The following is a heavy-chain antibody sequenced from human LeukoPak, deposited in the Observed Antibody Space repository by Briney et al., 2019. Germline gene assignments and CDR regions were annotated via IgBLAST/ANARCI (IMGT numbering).Heavy chain of an antibody. CDR1: GYTFGNYG. D-gene: IGHD6-19*01. CDR3: ARSRGQWLERVYYYYAMDV. CDR2: ISAYNGQT. Sequence: ASVKVSCKASGYTFGNYGISWVRQAPGQGLEWMGWISAYNGQTKYAEKFQGRVTMTTDAPTSTANKELRSLRLNDTAVYYCARSRGQWLERVYYYYAMDVWGQGTTVTVSS. J-gene: IGHJ6*02. V-gene: IGHV1-18*01.